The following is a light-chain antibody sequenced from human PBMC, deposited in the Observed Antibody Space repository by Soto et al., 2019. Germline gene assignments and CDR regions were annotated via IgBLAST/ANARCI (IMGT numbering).Light chain of an antibody. CDR3: QKSDPPPL. CDR2: DAY. J-gene: IGKJ3*01. Sequence: DIQMTQSPPSLSASVGDRVTITCQASHDIGNSLNWYQDKPGQAPKLVIYDAYNLETGVPSTFSGSGYGTDFTFTLSRLRPEDIATYFRQKSDPPPLFGPGTKVDI. CDR1: HDIGNS. V-gene: IGKV1-33*01.